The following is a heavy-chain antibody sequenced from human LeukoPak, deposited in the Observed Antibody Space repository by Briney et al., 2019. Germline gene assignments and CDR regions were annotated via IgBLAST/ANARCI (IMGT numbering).Heavy chain of an antibody. Sequence: SETLSLTCTVSGDSISASYWTWVRQPPGKGLEWIGDLYYGGSTNSNPSLSSRVKISVDTSKSQFSLNLNSVTAADTAMYFCARISGKGNIWYYFDYWGQGILVTVSS. D-gene: IGHD6-13*01. CDR2: LYYGGST. CDR1: GDSISASY. CDR3: ARISGKGNIWYYFDY. J-gene: IGHJ4*02. V-gene: IGHV4-59*01.